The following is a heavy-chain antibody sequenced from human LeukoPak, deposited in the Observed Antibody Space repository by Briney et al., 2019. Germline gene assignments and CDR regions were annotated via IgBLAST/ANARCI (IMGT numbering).Heavy chain of an antibody. J-gene: IGHJ4*02. V-gene: IGHV4-38-2*01. CDR3: ARQVIGSHYHDY. CDR1: GYSISSDYY. D-gene: IGHD1-26*01. Sequence: SETLSLTCAVSGYSISSDYYWGWIRQPPGKGREWIGSMYHSGTSYYNPSLKSRVTVSLDTSKNQFSLRLSSVTAADTAVYYCARQVIGSHYHDYWGQGTLVTVSS. CDR2: MYHSGTS.